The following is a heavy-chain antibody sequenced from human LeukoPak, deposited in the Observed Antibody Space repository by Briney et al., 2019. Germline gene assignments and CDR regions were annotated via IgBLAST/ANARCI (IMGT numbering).Heavy chain of an antibody. D-gene: IGHD3-22*01. Sequence: GGSLRLSCAASGFTFSSYSMNWVRQAPGKGLEWVSYISSSSSTIYYADSVKGRFTISRDNAKNSLYLQMNSLRAEDTAVYYCARDYLSNYYDSSGYSTDYYYYGMDVWGQGTTVTVSS. CDR2: ISSSSSTI. CDR1: GFTFSSYS. J-gene: IGHJ6*02. V-gene: IGHV3-48*04. CDR3: ARDYLSNYYDSSGYSTDYYYYGMDV.